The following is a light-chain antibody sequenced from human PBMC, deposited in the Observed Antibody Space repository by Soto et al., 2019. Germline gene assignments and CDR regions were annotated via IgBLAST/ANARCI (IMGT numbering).Light chain of an antibody. V-gene: IGKV3-20*01. CDR2: AAS. CDR1: QRVSNSL. Sequence: EIVLTQSPGTLSLSPGERATLSCRASQRVSNSLVAWYQQKPGQAPRPRMSAASSSATGITDRFSGSGSGTDFTLTISTLEPEDCAVYYCHTYGDSLFTFGPGTKVETK. J-gene: IGKJ3*01. CDR3: HTYGDSLFT.